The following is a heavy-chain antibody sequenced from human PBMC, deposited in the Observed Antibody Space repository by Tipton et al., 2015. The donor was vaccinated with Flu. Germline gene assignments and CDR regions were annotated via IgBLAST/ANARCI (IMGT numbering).Heavy chain of an antibody. V-gene: IGHV3-30*02. CDR2: IRYDGSNK. Sequence: QLLQSGGGVVQPGGSLRLSCAASGFTFSSYGMHWVRQAPGKGLEWVAFIRYDGSNKYYADSVKGRFTISRDNSKNTLYLQMNSLRAEDTAVYYCAKEEGYCSSTSCQITYYYYGMDVWGQGTTVTVSS. CDR3: AKEEGYCSSTSCQITYYYYGMDV. J-gene: IGHJ6*02. D-gene: IGHD2-2*01. CDR1: GFTFSSYG.